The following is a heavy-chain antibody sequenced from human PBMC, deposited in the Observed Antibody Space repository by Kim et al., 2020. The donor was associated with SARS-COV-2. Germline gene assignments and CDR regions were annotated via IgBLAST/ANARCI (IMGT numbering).Heavy chain of an antibody. J-gene: IGHJ3*02. D-gene: IGHD3-22*01. CDR1: GFTFDDYG. Sequence: GGSLRLSCAASGFTFDDYGMSWVRQAPGKGLEWVSGINWNGGSTGYADSVKGRFTISRDNAKNSLYLQMNSLRAEDTALYHCARDRTGDYYDSSGYYDDAFDIWGQGTMVTVSS. CDR3: ARDRTGDYYDSSGYYDDAFDI. V-gene: IGHV3-20*01. CDR2: INWNGGST.